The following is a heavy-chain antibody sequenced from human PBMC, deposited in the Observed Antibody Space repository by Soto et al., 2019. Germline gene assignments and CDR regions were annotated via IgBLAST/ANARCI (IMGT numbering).Heavy chain of an antibody. CDR1: GFTFSSYA. V-gene: IGHV3-23*01. CDR2: ISGSGGST. CDR3: AKGGPQQLGEIDY. J-gene: IGHJ4*02. Sequence: GGSLRLSCAASGFTFSSYAMSWVRQAPGKGLEWVSSISGSGGSTYYADSVKGRFTISRDNFKSTLYLQMNSLRAEDTAVYYCAKGGPQQLGEIDYWGQGTLVTVSS. D-gene: IGHD6-13*01.